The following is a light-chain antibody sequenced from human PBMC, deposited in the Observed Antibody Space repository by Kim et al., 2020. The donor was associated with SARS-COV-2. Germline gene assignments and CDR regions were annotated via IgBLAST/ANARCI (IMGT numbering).Light chain of an antibody. J-gene: IGKJ2*01. V-gene: IGKV3-11*01. CDR3: QHRLRWPVT. CDR2: DAS. CDR1: LTVGSQ. Sequence: SLSPGERATLSCRASLTVGSQLNWYQQKPGQSPRLVIYDASNMATGIPPRFSGSGSGTDFTLTISSLEPEDYAVYYCQHRLRWPVTFGQGTKLEI.